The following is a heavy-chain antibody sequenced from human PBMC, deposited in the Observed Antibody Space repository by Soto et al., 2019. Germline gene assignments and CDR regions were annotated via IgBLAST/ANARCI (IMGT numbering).Heavy chain of an antibody. CDR1: GFTFSSYS. J-gene: IGHJ3*02. V-gene: IGHV3-48*02. D-gene: IGHD3-10*01. Sequence: GGSLRLSCAASGFTFSSYSMNWVRRAPGKGLEWVSYISSSSSTIYYADSVKGRFTISRDNAKNSLYLQMNSLRDEDTAVYYCARSGFGELLYAFDIWGQGTMVTVSS. CDR3: ARSGFGELLYAFDI. CDR2: ISSSSSTI.